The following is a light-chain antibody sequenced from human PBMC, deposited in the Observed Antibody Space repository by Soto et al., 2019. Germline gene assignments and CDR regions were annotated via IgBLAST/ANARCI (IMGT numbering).Light chain of an antibody. J-gene: IGKJ2*01. V-gene: IGKV3-20*01. CDR1: QSVSSNY. CDR2: GAS. CDR3: HQYGNSPYA. Sequence: EIVLTQSPGTLSLSPGERATLSCRASQSVSSNYLAWYQQKSGQAPRLLIYGASSRATGIPDRFSVSGSGTDFTLTIRNLEPEEVAVYYCHQYGNSPYAFGQGTELEI.